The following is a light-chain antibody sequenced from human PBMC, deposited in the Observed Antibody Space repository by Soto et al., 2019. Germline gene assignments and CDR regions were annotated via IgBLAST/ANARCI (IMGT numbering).Light chain of an antibody. V-gene: IGKV3-20*01. Sequence: EIGLTQSPGTLSLSPGDTATLSCRASQSVRSNFLAWYQHKPGQAPRLLIHDAYSRATGIPDRFSGSGSDRDFTLTISRLEPEDFAVYYCQQYPGSPRTFGQGTKLEIK. CDR2: DAY. J-gene: IGKJ2*01. CDR1: QSVRSNF. CDR3: QQYPGSPRT.